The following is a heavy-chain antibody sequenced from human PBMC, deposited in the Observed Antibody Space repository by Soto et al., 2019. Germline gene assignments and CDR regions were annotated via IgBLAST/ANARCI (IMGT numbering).Heavy chain of an antibody. Sequence: QVQLQESGPGLVKPSETLSLTCTVSGGSISSYYWSWIRQPPGKGLEWIGYIYYSGSTNYNPSLKSRVTISVDTSKNQFSLKLSSVTAADTAVYYCARDRWGNDYWGQGTLVTVSS. CDR1: GGSISSYY. D-gene: IGHD3-16*01. CDR3: ARDRWGNDY. V-gene: IGHV4-59*01. CDR2: IYYSGST. J-gene: IGHJ4*02.